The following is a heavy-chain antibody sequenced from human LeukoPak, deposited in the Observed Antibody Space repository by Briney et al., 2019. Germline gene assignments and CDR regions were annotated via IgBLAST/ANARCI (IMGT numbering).Heavy chain of an antibody. V-gene: IGHV4-4*02. Sequence: SETLSLTCAVSGGSISSSNWWSWVRQPPGKGLEWIGEIYHSGSTNYNPSLKSRVTISVDTSKNQFSLKLSSVTAADTAVYYCARLRIAVAGEGYFDYWGQGTLVTVSS. CDR1: GGSISSSNW. J-gene: IGHJ4*02. CDR2: IYHSGST. D-gene: IGHD6-19*01. CDR3: ARLRIAVAGEGYFDY.